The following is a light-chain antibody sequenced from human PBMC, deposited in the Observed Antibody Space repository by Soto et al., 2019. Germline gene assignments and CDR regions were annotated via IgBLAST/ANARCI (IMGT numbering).Light chain of an antibody. V-gene: IGLV1-44*01. CDR1: SSNIGSNT. J-gene: IGLJ1*01. Sequence: QSVLTQPPSTCGTPGQRVTISCSGSSSNIGSNTVSFCQHLPGTAPKPLIYNNNQRPSGVPDRFSRYKSGTSASLAISGLQYEDEADYYCAAWNDGLLGYVFGSGTKVTV. CDR3: AAWNDGLLGYV. CDR2: NNN.